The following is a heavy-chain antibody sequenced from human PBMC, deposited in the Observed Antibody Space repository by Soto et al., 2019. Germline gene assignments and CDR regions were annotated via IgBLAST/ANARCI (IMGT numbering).Heavy chain of an antibody. V-gene: IGHV4-31*03. Sequence: QVQLQESGPGLVKPSQTLSLTCTVSGGSISSGGYYWSWIRQHPGKGLEWIGYIYYSGSTYYNPSLKSRVTISVDTSKNQFSLKLSTVTAADTAVYYCAREKGEQWLVQNGRYYFDYWGQGTLVIVSS. J-gene: IGHJ4*02. CDR1: GGSISSGGYY. CDR3: AREKGEQWLVQNGRYYFDY. D-gene: IGHD6-19*01. CDR2: IYYSGST.